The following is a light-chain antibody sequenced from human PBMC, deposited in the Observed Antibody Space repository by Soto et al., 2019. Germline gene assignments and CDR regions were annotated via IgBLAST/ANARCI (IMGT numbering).Light chain of an antibody. Sequence: QSVLTQPPSVSGAPGQRVTISCTGSGSNIGAGFDVHWYQQLPGTAPKLLVYGNNNRPSGVPDRFSGSKSATSASLAITGLQAEDEADYYCQSYDSSLSGWVFGTGTKLTVL. V-gene: IGLV1-40*01. J-gene: IGLJ1*01. CDR1: GSNIGAGFD. CDR2: GNN. CDR3: QSYDSSLSGWV.